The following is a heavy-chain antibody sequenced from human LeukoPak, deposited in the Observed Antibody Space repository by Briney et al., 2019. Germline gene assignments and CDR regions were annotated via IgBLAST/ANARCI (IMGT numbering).Heavy chain of an antibody. D-gene: IGHD2-15*01. V-gene: IGHV1-2*02. CDR1: GYTFTGYY. CDR2: INPNSGGT. CDR3: ARDWSNCSGGSCYYFDY. Sequence: ASVKVSCKASGYTFTGYYMHWVRQAPGQGLELMGWINPNSGGTNYAQKFQGRGTMTRDTSISTAYMELSRLRSDDTAVYYCARDWSNCSGGSCYYFDYWGQGTLVTVSS. J-gene: IGHJ4*02.